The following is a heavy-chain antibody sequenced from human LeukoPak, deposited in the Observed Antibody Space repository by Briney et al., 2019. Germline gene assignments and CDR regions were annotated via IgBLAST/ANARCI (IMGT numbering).Heavy chain of an antibody. Sequence: GGSLRLSCAASGFTFSSYWMSWVRQAPGKGLEWVANIKQDGSEKYYVDSVKGRFTISRDNAKNSLYLQMNSLRAEDTAVYYCAKWAVWAARGYFDYWGQGTLVTVSS. CDR1: GFTFSSYW. CDR3: AKWAVWAARGYFDY. J-gene: IGHJ4*02. D-gene: IGHD6-6*01. CDR2: IKQDGSEK. V-gene: IGHV3-7*03.